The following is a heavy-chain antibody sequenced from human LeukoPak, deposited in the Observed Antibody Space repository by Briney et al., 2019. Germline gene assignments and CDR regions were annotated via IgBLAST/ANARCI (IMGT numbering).Heavy chain of an antibody. CDR2: IKQDGSEE. CDR1: GFTFSSYW. V-gene: IGHV3-7*01. CDR3: AGEAYSSPSHPATSDY. D-gene: IGHD6-13*01. J-gene: IGHJ4*02. Sequence: GGSLRLSCAASGFTFSSYWMSWVRQAPGKGLEWVANIKQDGSEEYYVDSVKGRFTISRDNAKNSLYLQMNSLRAEDTAVYYCAGEAYSSPSHPATSDYWGQGTLVTVSS.